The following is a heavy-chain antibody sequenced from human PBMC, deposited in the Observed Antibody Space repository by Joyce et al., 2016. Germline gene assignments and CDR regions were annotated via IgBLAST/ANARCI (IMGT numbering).Heavy chain of an antibody. CDR1: GYSFTSHW. CDR2: IDPRDSYT. Sequence: EVQLVQSGAEVKKPGESLRISCKGSGYSFTSHWISWVSQMHGKGLEWMGRIDPRDSYTDYSPSFEGNVTISVDKTISAAYLQWSSLRASDTAIYYCARHVTDWFDPWGQGTLVTVSS. CDR3: ARHVTDWFDP. J-gene: IGHJ5*02. D-gene: IGHD3-10*02. V-gene: IGHV5-10-1*03.